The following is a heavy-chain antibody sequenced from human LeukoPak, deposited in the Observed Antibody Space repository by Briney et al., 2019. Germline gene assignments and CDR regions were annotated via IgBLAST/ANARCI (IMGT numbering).Heavy chain of an antibody. Sequence: PGGSLRLSCAASGFTFDDYAMHWVRQAPGKGLEWVSGISWNSGSIGYADSVKGRFTISRDNAKNSLYLQMNSLRAEDTALYYCAKDITGGYYAYGAFDIWGQGTMVTASS. CDR2: ISWNSGSI. J-gene: IGHJ3*02. CDR3: AKDITGGYYAYGAFDI. V-gene: IGHV3-9*01. D-gene: IGHD2-2*01. CDR1: GFTFDDYA.